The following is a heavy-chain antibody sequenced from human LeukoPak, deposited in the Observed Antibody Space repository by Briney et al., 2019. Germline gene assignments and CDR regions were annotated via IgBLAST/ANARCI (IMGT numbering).Heavy chain of an antibody. D-gene: IGHD3-22*01. J-gene: IGHJ4*02. Sequence: SETLSLTCTVSGVSITTYYWSWIRQPPGKGLEWIGYIYHSGSTNYNPSLKSRVTISVDTSKNEFSLKLNSVTAADTAVYYCAREMYDSGGYRVSYFDYWGQGTLVTVSS. CDR3: AREMYDSGGYRVSYFDY. V-gene: IGHV4-59*12. CDR1: GVSITTYY. CDR2: IYHSGST.